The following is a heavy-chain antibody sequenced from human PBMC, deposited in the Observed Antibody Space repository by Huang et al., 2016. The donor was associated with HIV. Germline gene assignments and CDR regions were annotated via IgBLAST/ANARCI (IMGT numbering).Heavy chain of an antibody. CDR2: INTNTANS. J-gene: IGHJ4*02. V-gene: IGHV7-4-1*02. D-gene: IGHD1-26*01. CDR1: GYTFTKYG. Sequence: QVQLVQSGSELKKPGASAKVSCKASGYTFTKYGLNWVRQAPGQGLEWMGWINTNTANSMYARGFTGRFVFSVDTSVSTAYLQISSLKSEDTAVYYCAREVGTTARANFDFWGQGTLVTVSS. CDR3: AREVGTTARANFDF.